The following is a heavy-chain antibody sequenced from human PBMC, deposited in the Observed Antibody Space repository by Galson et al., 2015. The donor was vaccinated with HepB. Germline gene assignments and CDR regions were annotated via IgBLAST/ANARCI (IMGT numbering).Heavy chain of an antibody. CDR2: IVVGNGNT. J-gene: IGHJ6*02. V-gene: IGHV1-58*01. CDR1: GFTFTSSA. Sequence: SVKVSCKASGFTFTSSAVQWVRQARGQRLEWIGWIVVGNGNTNYAQKFQERVTITRDMSTSTAYMELSSLRSEDTAVYYCAAAASGSGWFPGYYYYYGMDVWGQGTTVTVSS. CDR3: AAAASGSGWFPGYYYYYGMDV. D-gene: IGHD6-19*01.